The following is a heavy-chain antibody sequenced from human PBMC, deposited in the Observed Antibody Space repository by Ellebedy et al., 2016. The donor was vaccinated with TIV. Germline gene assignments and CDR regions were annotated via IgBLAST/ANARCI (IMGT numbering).Heavy chain of an antibody. V-gene: IGHV3-74*01. D-gene: IGHD6-13*01. CDR2: ISGDGIST. CDR1: GFTFSSYW. CDR3: AKDSSRRSDY. Sequence: GESLKISXAASGFTFSSYWMHWVRQAPGKGLVWVSRISGDGISTTYADSVKGRFTISRDNSKNTLYLQMNSLRAEDTAVYYCAKDSSRRSDYWGQGTLVTVSS. J-gene: IGHJ4*02.